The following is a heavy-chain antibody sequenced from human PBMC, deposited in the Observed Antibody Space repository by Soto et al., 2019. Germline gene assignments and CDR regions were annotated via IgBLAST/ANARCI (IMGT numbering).Heavy chain of an antibody. CDR1: GGSISSSSYY. CDR3: ARSRGYSGYDLGWFDP. D-gene: IGHD5-12*01. Sequence: SETLSLTCTVSGGSISSSSYYWGWIRQPPGKGLEWIGSIYYSGSTYYNPSLKSRVTISVDTSKNQFSLKLSSVTAADTAVYYCARSRGYSGYDLGWFDPWGQGTPVTVSS. CDR2: IYYSGST. V-gene: IGHV4-39*01. J-gene: IGHJ5*02.